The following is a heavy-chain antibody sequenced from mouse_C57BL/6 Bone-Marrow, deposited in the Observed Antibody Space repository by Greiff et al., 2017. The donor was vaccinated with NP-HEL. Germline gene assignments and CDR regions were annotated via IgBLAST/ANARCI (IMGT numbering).Heavy chain of an antibody. CDR2: ISYDGSN. J-gene: IGHJ3*01. D-gene: IGHD1-1*01. Sequence: EVQLQQSGPGLVKPSQSLSLTCSVTGYSITSGYYWNWIRQFPGNKLEWMGYISYDGSNNYNPSLKNRISITRDTSKNQFFLKLNSVTTEDTATYYCAKKGSWGQGTLVTVSA. CDR1: GYSITSGYY. V-gene: IGHV3-6*01. CDR3: AKKGS.